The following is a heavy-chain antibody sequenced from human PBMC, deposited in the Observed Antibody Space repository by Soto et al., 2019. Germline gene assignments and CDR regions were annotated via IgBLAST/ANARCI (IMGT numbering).Heavy chain of an antibody. V-gene: IGHV3-30*03. D-gene: IGHD3-16*01. Sequence: QAQLVESGGGVVQPGRSLRLSCAASGFAFSSYGMHWVRQAPGTGLEWVAVISYDGSLQHYADSVKGRFTISRDNSKNMVLLQMSSLRAEDTAVYYCVSARGCGHASVPYSWGQGTLVSVSS. CDR2: ISYDGSLQ. J-gene: IGHJ4*02. CDR3: VSARGCGHASVPYS. CDR1: GFAFSSYG.